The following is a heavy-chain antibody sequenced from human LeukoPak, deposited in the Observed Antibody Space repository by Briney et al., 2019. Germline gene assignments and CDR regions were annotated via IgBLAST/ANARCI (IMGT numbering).Heavy chain of an antibody. Sequence: PSETLSLTCTVYDASFSGYYWSWIRQPPGKGLEWIGEINHSGSTNYNPSLKSRVTISVDTSKNQFSLKLSSVTAADTAVYYCARGVARHWYFDLWGRGTLVTVSS. CDR2: INHSGST. CDR1: DASFSGYY. D-gene: IGHD2-15*01. CDR3: ARGVARHWYFDL. V-gene: IGHV4-34*01. J-gene: IGHJ2*01.